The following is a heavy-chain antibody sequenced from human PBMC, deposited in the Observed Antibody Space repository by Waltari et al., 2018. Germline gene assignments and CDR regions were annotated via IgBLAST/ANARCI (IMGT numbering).Heavy chain of an antibody. Sequence: EVQLVESGGGLIQPGGSLRLSCAVSGFTVGNNYMSWVRQAPGKGLEWISLIYRGGGIHYADSVKCRFTISRDSSKNTLYLQMNSLRVEDTAVYYCARDPPGVAVSGKGWGQGTLVTVSS. V-gene: IGHV3-53*01. CDR3: ARDPPGVAVSGKG. D-gene: IGHD6-19*01. CDR1: GFTVGNNY. J-gene: IGHJ4*02. CDR2: IYRGGGI.